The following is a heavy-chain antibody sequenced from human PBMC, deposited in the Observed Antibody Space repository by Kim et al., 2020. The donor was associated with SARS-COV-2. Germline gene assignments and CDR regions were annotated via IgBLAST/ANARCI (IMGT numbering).Heavy chain of an antibody. CDR1: GFTFSSYS. D-gene: IGHD2-15*01. CDR3: ARDHGYCSGYSCYYYGMDV. Sequence: GGSLRLSCAASGFTFSSYSMNWVRRAPGKGLEWVSSITSSSSYIYYADSVKGRFTISRDNAKNSLYLQMNSLRAEDTAVYFCARDHGYCSGYSCYYYGMDVWGQGTAVTVSS. J-gene: IGHJ6*02. CDR2: ITSSSSYI. V-gene: IGHV3-21*01.